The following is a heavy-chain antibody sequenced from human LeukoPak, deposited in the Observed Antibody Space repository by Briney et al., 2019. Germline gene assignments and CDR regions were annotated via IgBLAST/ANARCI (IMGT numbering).Heavy chain of an antibody. V-gene: IGHV3-73*01. CDR3: TRRSSSGSPGDFDY. Sequence: GGSLRLSCAASGFTFSGSAMHWVRQASGKGLEWVGRIRSKANSYATAYAASVKGRFTISRDDSKNTAYLQMNSLKTEDTAVYYCTRRSSSGSPGDFDYWGQGTLVTVSS. CDR1: GFTFSGSA. CDR2: IRSKANSYAT. J-gene: IGHJ4*02. D-gene: IGHD6-19*01.